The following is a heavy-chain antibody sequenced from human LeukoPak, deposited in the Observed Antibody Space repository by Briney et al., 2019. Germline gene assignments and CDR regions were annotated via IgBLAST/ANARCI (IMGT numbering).Heavy chain of an antibody. CDR3: ARHPQDYGGRFDY. CDR1: GGSISGYY. D-gene: IGHD4/OR15-4a*01. V-gene: IGHV4-59*01. Sequence: PSETLSLTCTVSGGSISGYYWSWIRQPPGKGLEWIGYIYYSGGTNYNPSLKSRVTISVDTSKNQFSLKLSSVTAADTAVYSCARHPQDYGGRFDYWGQGTLVTVSS. J-gene: IGHJ4*02. CDR2: IYYSGGT.